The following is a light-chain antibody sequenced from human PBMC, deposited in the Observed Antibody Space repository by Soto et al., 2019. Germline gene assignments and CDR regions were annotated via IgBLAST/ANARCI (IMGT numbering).Light chain of an antibody. CDR1: SSDVGGYSY. J-gene: IGLJ3*02. V-gene: IGLV2-8*01. CDR3: SSYARNRDIL. CDR2: EVS. Sequence: QSVLTQPPSASGSPGQSVAISCTGTSSDVGGYSYVSWYQQHPGKAPKLMIYEVSKRPSGFPDRFSGSKSGNTASLTVSGLQAEDEADYYCSSYARNRDILFGGGTKLTVL.